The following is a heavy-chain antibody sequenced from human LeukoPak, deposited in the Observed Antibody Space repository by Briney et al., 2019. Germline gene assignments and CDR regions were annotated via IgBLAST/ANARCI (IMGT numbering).Heavy chain of an antibody. CDR1: GYSFTNYW. J-gene: IGHJ4*02. V-gene: IGHV5-51*01. CDR3: ARRDQNCSGGSCYPYYFDY. CDR2: IYPGDSDT. Sequence: ESLKISCKGSGYSFTNYWIGWVRQMPGKGLEWMGIIYPGDSDTRYSPSFQGQVTISADKSISTAYLQWSSLKASDTAMYYCARRDQNCSGGSCYPYYFDYWGQGTLVTVSS. D-gene: IGHD2-15*01.